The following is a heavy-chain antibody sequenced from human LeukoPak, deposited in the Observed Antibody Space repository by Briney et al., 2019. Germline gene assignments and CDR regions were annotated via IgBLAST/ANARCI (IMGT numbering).Heavy chain of an antibody. J-gene: IGHJ4*02. CDR1: GYTFTGYY. D-gene: IGHD6-19*01. CDR3: ASSIAVAGTGFDY. Sequence: ASVKVSCKASGYTFTGYYMHWVRQAPGQGLEWMRWINPNSGGTNYAQKFEGRVTMTRDTSISTAYMELSRLRSDDTAVYYCASSIAVAGTGFDYWGQGTLVTVSS. V-gene: IGHV1-2*02. CDR2: INPNSGGT.